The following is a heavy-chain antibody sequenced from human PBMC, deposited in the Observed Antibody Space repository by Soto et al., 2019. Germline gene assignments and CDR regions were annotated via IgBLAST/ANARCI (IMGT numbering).Heavy chain of an antibody. CDR1: GFTFNNYY. Sequence: QVQLVESGGDLVKPGGSLRLSCAASGFTFNNYYMSWIRQAPGKRLEWVSYISTSSTYINYADSLKGRFTISRDNAKNLLYLRMHIPRAEDSAVYYCARGGMATSPRVAARSPNDYWGQGTMVTFSS. J-gene: IGHJ4*02. CDR2: ISTSSTYI. D-gene: IGHD1-26*01. CDR3: ARGGMATSPRVAARSPNDY. V-gene: IGHV3-11*06.